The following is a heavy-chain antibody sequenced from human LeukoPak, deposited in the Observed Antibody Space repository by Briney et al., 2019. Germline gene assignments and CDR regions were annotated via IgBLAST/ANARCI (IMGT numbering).Heavy chain of an antibody. Sequence: GGSLRLSCAASGYTISSNYMNWVRQAPGKGLEWVSAIYGGGSPYYADSVKGRFTISRDNSKNTLYLQMNSLRAEDTAVYYCARDLNTARFDYWGQGTLITVSS. J-gene: IGHJ4*02. CDR1: GYTISSNY. CDR3: ARDLNTARFDY. V-gene: IGHV3-66*01. CDR2: IYGGGSP. D-gene: IGHD5-18*01.